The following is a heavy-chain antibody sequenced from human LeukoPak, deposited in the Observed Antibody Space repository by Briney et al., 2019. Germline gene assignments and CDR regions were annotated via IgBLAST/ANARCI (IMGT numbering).Heavy chain of an antibody. D-gene: IGHD1-1*01. V-gene: IGHV4-59*01. Sequence: SETLSLTCTVSGGSISSYYWSWIRQPPGKGLEWIGYIYCSGSTNYNPSLKSRVTISVDTSKNQFSLKLSSVTAADTAVYYCAREQLERRSYYYMDVWGKGTTVTISS. CDR3: AREQLERRSYYYMDV. CDR2: IYCSGST. J-gene: IGHJ6*03. CDR1: GGSISSYY.